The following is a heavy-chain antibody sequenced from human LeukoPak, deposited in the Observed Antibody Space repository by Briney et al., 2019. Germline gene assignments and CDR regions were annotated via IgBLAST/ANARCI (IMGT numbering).Heavy chain of an antibody. D-gene: IGHD3-10*01. CDR3: ATGLGETGHYAFYYGMDV. CDR2: ISYDGSNT. V-gene: IGHV3-30*14. CDR1: GFTFSTYA. J-gene: IGHJ6*02. Sequence: GRSLRLSCAASGFTFSTYAMHWVRQAPGKGLEWVAVISYDGSNTYSADSVKGRFLISRDNSKNKVYLQMNRLSAEDTAVYYCATGLGETGHYAFYYGMDVWGQGTTVIVSS.